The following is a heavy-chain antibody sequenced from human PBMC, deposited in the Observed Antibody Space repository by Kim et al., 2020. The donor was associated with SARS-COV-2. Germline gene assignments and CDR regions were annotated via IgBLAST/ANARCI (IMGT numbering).Heavy chain of an antibody. CDR2: IYYSGST. D-gene: IGHD6-6*01. Sequence: SETLSLTCTVSGGSISSYYWSWIRQPPGKGLEWIGYIYYSGSTNYNPSLKSRVTISVDTSKNQFSLKLSSVTAADTAVDYCAREAASIAALGSFDIWGQGTMVTVFS. CDR3: AREAASIAALGSFDI. CDR1: GGSISSYY. J-gene: IGHJ3*02. V-gene: IGHV4-59*13.